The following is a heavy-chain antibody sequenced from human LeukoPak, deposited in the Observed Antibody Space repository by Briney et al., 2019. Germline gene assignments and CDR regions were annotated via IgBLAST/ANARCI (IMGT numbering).Heavy chain of an antibody. CDR3: ARGGLDSSGYYYADY. CDR2: IIPILGIA. CDR1: GGTFSSYA. J-gene: IGHJ4*02. Sequence: ASVKVSCKASGGTFSSYAFSWVRHAPAQGLEWLGRIIPILGIANYAQKFQGRVTITADKSTSTAYMELSSLRSEDTAVYYCARGGLDSSGYYYADYWGQGTLVTVSS. V-gene: IGHV1-69*04. D-gene: IGHD3-22*01.